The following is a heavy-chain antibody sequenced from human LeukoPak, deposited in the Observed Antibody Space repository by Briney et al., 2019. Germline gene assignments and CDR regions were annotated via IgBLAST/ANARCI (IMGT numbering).Heavy chain of an antibody. V-gene: IGHV3-21*01. Sequence: GGSLRLSCAASGFTFSSYSMNWVRQAPGKGLEWVSSISSSSSYIYYADSVKGRFTISRDSAKNSLYLQMNSLRAEDTAVYYCARDAMVRGYDYYFDYWGQGTLVTVSS. J-gene: IGHJ4*02. CDR3: ARDAMVRGYDYYFDY. D-gene: IGHD3-10*01. CDR2: ISSSSSYI. CDR1: GFTFSSYS.